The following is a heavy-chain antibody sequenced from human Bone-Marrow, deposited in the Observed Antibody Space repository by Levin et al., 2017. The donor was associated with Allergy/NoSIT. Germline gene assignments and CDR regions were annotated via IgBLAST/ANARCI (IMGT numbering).Heavy chain of an antibody. Sequence: GGSLRLSCAASGFTFSTYVFHWVRQAPGKGLEWASAISKDGGREYYADSVRGRFSISRDNSKNTLYLQMNSLTTEDTGVYYCAREVESRGDAGWFDPWGQGTLVTVSS. D-gene: IGHD3-22*01. CDR3: AREVESRGDAGWFDP. CDR1: GFTFSTYV. J-gene: IGHJ5*02. V-gene: IGHV3-30-3*01. CDR2: ISKDGGRE.